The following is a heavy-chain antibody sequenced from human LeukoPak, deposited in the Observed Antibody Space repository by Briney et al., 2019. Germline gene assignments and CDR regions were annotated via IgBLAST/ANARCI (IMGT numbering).Heavy chain of an antibody. CDR1: GYTFTSFD. CDR3: ARDRDTAMVTGSDY. D-gene: IGHD5-18*01. V-gene: IGHV1-8*02. J-gene: IGHJ4*02. CDR2: MNPNSGNT. Sequence: ASVKVSCKASGYTFTSFDINWVRQATGQGVEWMGWMNPNSGNTNYAQKFQGRVTMTTDTSTSTAYMELRSLRSDDTAVYYCARDRDTAMVTGSDYWGQGTLVTVSS.